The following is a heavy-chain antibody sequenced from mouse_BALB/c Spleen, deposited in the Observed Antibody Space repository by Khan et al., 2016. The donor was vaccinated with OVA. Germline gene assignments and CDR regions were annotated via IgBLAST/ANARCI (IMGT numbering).Heavy chain of an antibody. CDR1: GFSLSRYN. CDR3: ARAYYRYDGYYAMDY. CDR2: IWGGGGT. Sequence: QVQLKQSGPGLVAPSQSLSITCTVSGFSLSRYNIHWVRQRPGKGLEWLGMIWGGGGTDYNSTLKSRLSISKDNSKSQVFLKMNSLQTDDTAMYYCARAYYRYDGYYAMDYWGQGTSVTVSS. D-gene: IGHD2-14*01. V-gene: IGHV2-6-4*01. J-gene: IGHJ4*01.